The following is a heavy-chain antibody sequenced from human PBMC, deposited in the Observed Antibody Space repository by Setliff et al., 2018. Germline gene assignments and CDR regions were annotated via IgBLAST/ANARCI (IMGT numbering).Heavy chain of an antibody. J-gene: IGHJ4*02. CDR1: GYTFTDYG. Sequence: GESLKVSCKASGYTFTDYGITWVRQAPGQGLEWMGWISGHTGNIYYAHRFQGRVTLTTDTSTGTAYMELSSLTFDDTAVYFCSRLVRYCTATSCQILSGGEFWGQGTLVTVSS. CDR2: ISGHTGNI. V-gene: IGHV1-18*01. CDR3: SRLVRYCTATSCQILSGGEF. D-gene: IGHD2-2*01.